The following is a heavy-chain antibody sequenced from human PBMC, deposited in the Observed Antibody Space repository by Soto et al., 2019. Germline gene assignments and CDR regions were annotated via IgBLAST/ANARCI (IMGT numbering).Heavy chain of an antibody. CDR1: GYTFTNYA. D-gene: IGHD1-26*01. V-gene: IGHV1-3*01. CDR3: ARGGSLYWYFDL. CDR2: INAGNGNT. J-gene: IGHJ2*01. Sequence: GASVKVSCKASGYTFTNYAMHWVRQAPGQRLEWMGWINAGNGNTKYSQKFQGRVTITRDTSASTAYMELSSLRSEDTAVYYCARGGSLYWYFDLWGRGTLVNRLL.